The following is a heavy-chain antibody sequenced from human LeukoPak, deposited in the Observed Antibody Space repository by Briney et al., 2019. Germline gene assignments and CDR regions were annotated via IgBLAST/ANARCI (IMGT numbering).Heavy chain of an antibody. D-gene: IGHD3-16*01. Sequence: ASVKVSCKTSGYTFTTYAVSWVRQAPGEGLEGIGWIRTSNGNTKYPQKLQDRGTMTSDTSTSIVHMELRSLRSDATAVYFCARGTFQHDYVWPFDYRGQGTLVTVSS. CDR2: IRTSNGNT. CDR3: ARGTFQHDYVWPFDY. V-gene: IGHV1-18*01. CDR1: GYTFTTYA. J-gene: IGHJ4*02.